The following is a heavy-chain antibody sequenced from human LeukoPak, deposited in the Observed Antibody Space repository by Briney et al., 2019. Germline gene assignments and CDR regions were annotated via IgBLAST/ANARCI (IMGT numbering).Heavy chain of an antibody. CDR2: IKQDGSEK. V-gene: IGHV3-7*01. CDR1: GFTFSSYW. J-gene: IGHJ4*02. CDR3: AREGGGYGDPRGFDY. Sequence: PGGSLRLSCAAPGFTFSSYWMSWVRQAPGKGLEWVANIKQDGSEKYYVDSVKGRFTISRDNAKNSLYLQMNSLRAEDTAVYYCAREGGGYGDPRGFDYWGQGTLVTVSS. D-gene: IGHD4-17*01.